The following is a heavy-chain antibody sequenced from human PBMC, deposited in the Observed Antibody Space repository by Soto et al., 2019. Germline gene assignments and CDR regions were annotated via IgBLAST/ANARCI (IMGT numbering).Heavy chain of an antibody. J-gene: IGHJ4*02. CDR3: AKISGGQTVNGYSDY. CDR1: GFTFSSYA. Sequence: EVRLLESGGGLVQPGGSLRLSCAASGFTFSSYAMTWGRQAPGKGLEWVSGLSGNGGTTYYADSVKGRFTVSRDNSKNTLYLQLNSLRAEDTAIYYCAKISGGQTVNGYSDYGGQGPLVTVSS. D-gene: IGHD5-12*01. V-gene: IGHV3-23*01. CDR2: LSGNGGTT.